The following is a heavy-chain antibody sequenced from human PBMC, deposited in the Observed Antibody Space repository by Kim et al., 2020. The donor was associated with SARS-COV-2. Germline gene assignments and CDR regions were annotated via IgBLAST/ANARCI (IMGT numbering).Heavy chain of an antibody. CDR3: AREINVAATGPQDS. CDR2: IYTTGTT. D-gene: IGHD3-9*01. J-gene: IGHJ4*02. CDR1: GGSIGTYY. Sequence: SETLSLTCTVSGGSIGTYYWSWIRQPAGKGLEWIGHIYTTGTTDYNPSLKSRVTMSVDTSKKQFSLKLRSVTAADTAIYYCAREINVAATGPQDSWGLGTRVTVSS. V-gene: IGHV4-4*07.